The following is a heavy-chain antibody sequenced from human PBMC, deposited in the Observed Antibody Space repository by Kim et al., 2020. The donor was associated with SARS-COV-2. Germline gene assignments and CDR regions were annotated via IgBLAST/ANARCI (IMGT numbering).Heavy chain of an antibody. CDR1: GGTFSSYA. CDR3: AREKDSGITGTTTNWFDP. V-gene: IGHV1-69*13. J-gene: IGHJ5*02. CDR2: IIPIFGTA. Sequence: SVKVSCKASGGTFSSYAISWVRQAPGQGLEWMGGIIPIFGTANYAQKFQGRVTITADESTSTAYMELSSLRSEDTAVYYCAREKDSGITGTTTNWFDPWGQGTLVTVSS. D-gene: IGHD1-7*01.